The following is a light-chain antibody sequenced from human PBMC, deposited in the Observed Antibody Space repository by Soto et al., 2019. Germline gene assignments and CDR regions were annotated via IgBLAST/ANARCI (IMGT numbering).Light chain of an antibody. J-gene: IGKJ4*01. V-gene: IGKV1-9*01. Sequence: DIQLTQSPSFLSASVGDRVTITCRASQGISSYLAWYQQKPGKAPKLLIYAASTLQSGVPSRFSGSGSGTEFTLTISSLQSLDFGTYYCRELNSYPPPFGGEIDVDVK. CDR3: RELNSYPPP. CDR2: AAS. CDR1: QGISSY.